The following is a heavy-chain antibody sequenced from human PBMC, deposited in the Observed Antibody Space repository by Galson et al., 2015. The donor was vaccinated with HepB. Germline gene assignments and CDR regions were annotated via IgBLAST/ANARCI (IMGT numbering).Heavy chain of an antibody. Sequence: GSLRLSCAASGFSVSDYYMSWIRQAPGKGLEWVSYISSSGTYTNYADSVKGRFTISRDNAQNSLYLQMNSLRAEDTAVYYCARDSYARDYWGQGTLVTVSS. D-gene: IGHD4-17*01. J-gene: IGHJ4*02. CDR1: GFSVSDYY. CDR3: ARDSYARDY. CDR2: ISSSGTYT. V-gene: IGHV3-11*06.